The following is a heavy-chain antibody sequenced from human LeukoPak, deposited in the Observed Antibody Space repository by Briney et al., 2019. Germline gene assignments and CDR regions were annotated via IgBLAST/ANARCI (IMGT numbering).Heavy chain of an antibody. CDR3: ARDDYSSSWSDYYYYVDV. Sequence: GGSLRLSCAASGFTFSSYWMTWVRQAPGKGLEWVANIKQDGSEKYYVDSAKGRFTISRDNAKNSLYLQVNSLRAEDTAVYYCARDDYSSSWSDYYYYVDVWGKGTTVTVSS. D-gene: IGHD6-13*01. CDR2: IKQDGSEK. J-gene: IGHJ6*03. V-gene: IGHV3-7*01. CDR1: GFTFSSYW.